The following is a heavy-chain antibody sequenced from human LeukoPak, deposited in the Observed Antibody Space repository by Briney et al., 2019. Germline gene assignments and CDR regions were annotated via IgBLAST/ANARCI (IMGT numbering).Heavy chain of an antibody. CDR2: IWYDGYHT. V-gene: IGHV3-33*01. J-gene: IGHJ4*02. CDR1: GLTYSSNR. Sequence: GGPVSLLCALSGLTYSSNREHGPPDAPGEGRVGVAVIWYDGYHTYYADSVKGLFTISRDNSKNMVYLQMNGPRAEDTAVYYCVSQRITLIQGSTDYWGQGTLVTVSS. CDR3: VSQRITLIQGSTDY. D-gene: IGHD2-21*01.